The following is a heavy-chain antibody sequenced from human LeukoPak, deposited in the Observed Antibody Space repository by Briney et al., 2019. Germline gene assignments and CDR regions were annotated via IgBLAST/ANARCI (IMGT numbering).Heavy chain of an antibody. J-gene: IGHJ6*03. V-gene: IGHV4-34*01. CDR2: INHSGST. Sequence: SETLSLTCAVYGGSFSGYYWSWIRQPPGKGLECIGEINHSGSTNHNPSLKSRVTISVDTSKNQFSLKLSSVTAADTAVYYCARGRPEWLLVFYYYYYMDVWGKGTTVTASS. D-gene: IGHD3-3*01. CDR3: ARGRPEWLLVFYYYYYMDV. CDR1: GGSFSGYY.